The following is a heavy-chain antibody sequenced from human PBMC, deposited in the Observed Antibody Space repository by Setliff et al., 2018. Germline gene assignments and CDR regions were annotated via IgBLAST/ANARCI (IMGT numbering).Heavy chain of an antibody. D-gene: IGHD3-22*01. V-gene: IGHV3-23*01. CDR3: AKDELDDSDSSAYYDAFDI. CDR1: GFSFSSYA. J-gene: IGHJ3*02. CDR2: IIGSGIST. Sequence: PGGSLRLSCAASGFSFSSYAMSWVRQAPGKGLEWVSTIIGSGISTYYSDSVQGRFTISRDNHKNTLHLQMNSLRVEDTAIYYCAKDELDDSDSSAYYDAFDIWGQGTMVTVS.